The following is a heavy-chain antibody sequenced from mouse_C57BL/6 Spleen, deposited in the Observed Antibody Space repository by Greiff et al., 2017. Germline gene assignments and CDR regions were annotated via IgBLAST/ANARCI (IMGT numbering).Heavy chain of an antibody. V-gene: IGHV1-72*01. J-gene: IGHJ3*01. CDR2: IDPNSGGT. D-gene: IGHD2-4*01. Sequence: VQLQQPGAELVKPGASVKLSCKASGYTFTSYWMHWVKQRPGRGLEWIGRIDPNSGGTKYNEKFKSKATLTVDKPSSTAYMQLSSRTSEDSAVYYCATYDYDGAWFAYWGQGTLVTVSA. CDR1: GYTFTSYW. CDR3: ATYDYDGAWFAY.